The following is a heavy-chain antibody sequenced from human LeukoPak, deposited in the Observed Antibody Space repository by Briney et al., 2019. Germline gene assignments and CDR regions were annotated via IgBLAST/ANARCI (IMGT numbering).Heavy chain of an antibody. D-gene: IGHD2-2*01. CDR2: IIPIFGTA. Sequence: SVKVSCKASGGTFSSYAISWVRQAPGQGLEWMGGIIPIFGTANYAQKFQGRVTITADESTSTAYMELSSLRSEDTAVSYCARADLYCSSTSCSSFDPWGQGTLVTVSS. V-gene: IGHV1-69*13. CDR1: GGTFSSYA. J-gene: IGHJ5*02. CDR3: ARADLYCSSTSCSSFDP.